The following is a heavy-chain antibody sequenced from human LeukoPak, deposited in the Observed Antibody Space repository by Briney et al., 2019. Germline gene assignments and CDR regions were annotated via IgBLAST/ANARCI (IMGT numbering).Heavy chain of an antibody. Sequence: GRSLRLSCAASGFTFSSYGMHWVRQAPGKGLEWVAVISYDGSNKYYADSVKGRFTISRDNSKNTLYLQMNSLRAEDTAVYYCARDLYSYGDFDYWGQGTLVTVSS. D-gene: IGHD5-18*01. J-gene: IGHJ4*02. CDR2: ISYDGSNK. V-gene: IGHV3-30*03. CDR3: ARDLYSYGDFDY. CDR1: GFTFSSYG.